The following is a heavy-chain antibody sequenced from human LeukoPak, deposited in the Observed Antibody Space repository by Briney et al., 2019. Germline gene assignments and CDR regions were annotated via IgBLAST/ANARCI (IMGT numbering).Heavy chain of an antibody. J-gene: IGHJ4*02. Sequence: GGSLRLSCAASRFTFSTYGMHWVRQAPGKGLEWVAVISYDGSNKYYADSVKGRFTISRDNSKNTLYLQMNSLRVEDTAVYYCTTVDYGDLTPAASSDYWGQGTLVTVSS. CDR3: TTVDYGDLTPAASSDY. CDR2: ISYDGSNK. V-gene: IGHV3-30*03. D-gene: IGHD4-17*01. CDR1: RFTFSTYG.